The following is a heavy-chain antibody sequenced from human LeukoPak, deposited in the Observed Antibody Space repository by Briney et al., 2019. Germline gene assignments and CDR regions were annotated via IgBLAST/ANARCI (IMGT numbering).Heavy chain of an antibody. V-gene: IGHV5-51*01. CDR2: IYPGDSDT. CDR3: AKVKYSGSYYFDY. Sequence: GESLKISCKGSGYIFTTYWIGWVRQMPGKGLEWMGIIYPGDSDTRYSPSFQGQVTISADKSISTAYLQWSSLKASDTAMYYCAKVKYSGSYYFDYWGQGTLVTVSS. D-gene: IGHD1-26*01. CDR1: GYIFTTYW. J-gene: IGHJ4*02.